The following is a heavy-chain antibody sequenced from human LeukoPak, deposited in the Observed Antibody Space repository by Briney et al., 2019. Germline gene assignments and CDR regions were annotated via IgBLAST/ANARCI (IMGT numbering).Heavy chain of an antibody. D-gene: IGHD2-15*01. CDR1: GFTFTNYA. CDR2: ITGSGGST. V-gene: IGHV3-23*01. J-gene: IGHJ4*02. Sequence: GGSLRLSCAASGFTFTNYAMSWVRQAPGKGLEGVSAITGSGGSTYYADSVKGRFTISRDNSKSTLYLQMNSLRAEDTALYYCASRYCSGGSCYNRYYFDYWGQGTLVTVSS. CDR3: ASRYCSGGSCYNRYYFDY.